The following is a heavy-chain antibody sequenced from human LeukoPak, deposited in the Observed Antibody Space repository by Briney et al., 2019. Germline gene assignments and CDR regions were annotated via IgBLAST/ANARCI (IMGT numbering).Heavy chain of an antibody. CDR1: GGSFSGYY. CDR3: ARDLRLSGWYRFDY. V-gene: IGHV4-34*01. Sequence: PSETLSLTCAVYGGSFSGYYWSWIRQPPGKGLEWIGEINHSGSTNYNPSLKSRVTISVDTSKNQFSLQLNSVTPEDTAVYYCARDLRLSGWYRFDYWGQGTLVTVSS. D-gene: IGHD6-19*01. J-gene: IGHJ4*02. CDR2: INHSGST.